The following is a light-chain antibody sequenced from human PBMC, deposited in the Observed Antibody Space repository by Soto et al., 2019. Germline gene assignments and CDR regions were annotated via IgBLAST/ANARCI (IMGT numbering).Light chain of an antibody. CDR3: QQYDSLPLT. J-gene: IGKJ4*01. CDR1: QDISNY. Sequence: DIQMTQSPSSLSASVGDRVTISCQASQDISNYLSWYQQKPGKAPKLLIYDASNLETGVPSRCSGSGSGTEFTFTISSLQPEDIATYYCQQYDSLPLTFGGGTKVEIK. CDR2: DAS. V-gene: IGKV1-33*01.